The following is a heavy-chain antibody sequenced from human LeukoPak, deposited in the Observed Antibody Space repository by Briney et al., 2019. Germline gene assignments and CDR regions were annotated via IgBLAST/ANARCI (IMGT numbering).Heavy chain of an antibody. CDR2: INNEGTTI. CDR1: GLTFSNFW. CDR3: ARVSGLGMNEYYQH. J-gene: IGHJ1*01. Sequence: PGGSLRLSCEASGLTFSNFWMHWVRQAPGKGLVWVSRINNEGTTISYADSVKGRFTISRDNAKNTLYLQMNSLRAEDTAVYYCARVSGLGMNEYYQHWGQGTLVTVAS. V-gene: IGHV3-74*01. D-gene: IGHD3-10*01.